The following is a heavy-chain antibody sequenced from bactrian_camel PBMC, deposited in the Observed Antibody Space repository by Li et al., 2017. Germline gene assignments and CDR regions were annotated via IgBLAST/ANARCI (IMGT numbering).Heavy chain of an antibody. Sequence: VQLVESGGGSVQAGGSLRLSCAASGYMHNIGRMAWFRQAPGNGREGVASIVRGTGRTTYADSVKGRFSISQDNAKNIVYLQMNSLKPEDTGTYSCATVRLGYLCDFRDGDWANWGQGTQVTVS. V-gene: IGHV3S42*01. CDR1: GYMHNIGR. D-gene: IGHD4*01. J-gene: IGHJ4*01. CDR3: ATVRLGYLCDFRDGDWAN. CDR2: IVRGTGRT.